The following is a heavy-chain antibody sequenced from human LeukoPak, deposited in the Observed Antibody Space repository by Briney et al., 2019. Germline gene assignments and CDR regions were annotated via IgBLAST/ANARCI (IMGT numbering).Heavy chain of an antibody. D-gene: IGHD3-22*01. CDR1: GFTFRKYR. Sequence: GGSLRLSCAASGFTFRKYRIHWVRQAPGKGLEWVAVISEDESDKQYADSVKGRFTISRDNSKNTVYLQMNSLRAEDTAVYYCAKDRRYYDSTGYYWYFDYWGQGTLVTVSS. CDR3: AKDRRYYDSTGYYWYFDY. V-gene: IGHV3-30*18. J-gene: IGHJ4*02. CDR2: ISEDESDK.